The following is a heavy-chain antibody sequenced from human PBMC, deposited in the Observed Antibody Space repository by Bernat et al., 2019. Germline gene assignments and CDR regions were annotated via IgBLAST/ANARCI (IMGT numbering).Heavy chain of an antibody. CDR2: VRNNADSYAT. Sequence: EVQLVESGGGLVQPGGSLKLSCAASGFTFSASHMHWVRQASGKGLEWVGHVRNNADSYATAYAASVKGRFTISRDESRGTAYLQMNSLKTEDTAVYYCTGQTISCHDYWGPGTLVTVSS. J-gene: IGHJ4*02. CDR1: GFTFSASH. V-gene: IGHV3-73*01. D-gene: IGHD2-2*01. CDR3: TGQTISCHDY.